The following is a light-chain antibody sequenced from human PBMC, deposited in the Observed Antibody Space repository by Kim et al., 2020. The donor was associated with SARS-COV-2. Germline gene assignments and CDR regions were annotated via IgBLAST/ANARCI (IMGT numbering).Light chain of an antibody. V-gene: IGKV1-5*03. CDR3: QQYNSYST. CDR2: KAS. J-gene: IGKJ1*01. CDR1: QSISSW. Sequence: DIQMTQSPFTLSASVGDRVTITCRASQSISSWLAWYQQKPGKAPNLLIYKASNLESGVPSRFSGSGSGTEFTLTISSLQPDDFATYYCQQYNSYSTFGQGTKVEIK.